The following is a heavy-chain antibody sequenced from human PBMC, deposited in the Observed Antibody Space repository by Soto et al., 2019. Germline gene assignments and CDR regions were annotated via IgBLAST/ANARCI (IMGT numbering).Heavy chain of an antibody. J-gene: IGHJ4*02. CDR2: IIPMFGTP. Sequence: QVQLMQSGAEVKKPGSSVKVSCKASGGSFSSYDINWVRQAPGQGLEWMGGIIPMFGTPNYAQKFQGRVTITADESTNTAYMELGSLRSEDTAVYYCARVIGGSGWYGSFGSWGQGTLVTVSS. CDR3: ARVIGGSGWYGSFGS. D-gene: IGHD6-19*01. CDR1: GGSFSSYD. V-gene: IGHV1-69*01.